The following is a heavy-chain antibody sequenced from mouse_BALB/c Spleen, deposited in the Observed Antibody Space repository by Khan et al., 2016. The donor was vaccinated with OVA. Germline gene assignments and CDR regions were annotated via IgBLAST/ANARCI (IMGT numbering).Heavy chain of an antibody. V-gene: IGHV3-2*02. CDR2: ISYSGST. J-gene: IGHJ4*01. CDR1: GYSIPSNYA. CDR3: ARGNYYGYAMDY. D-gene: IGHD1-1*01. Sequence: VQLKESGPGLVKPSQSLSLTCTVTGYSIPSNYAWNWIRQFPGNKLEWMGYISYSGSTSYNPSLKSRISITRDTSKNQFFLQLSSVTTEDTATYDCARGNYYGYAMDYWGQGTSGTVSS.